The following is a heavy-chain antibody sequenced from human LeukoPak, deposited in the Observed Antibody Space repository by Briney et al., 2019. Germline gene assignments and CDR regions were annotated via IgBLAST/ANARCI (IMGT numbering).Heavy chain of an antibody. V-gene: IGHV1-2*02. CDR3: ARASYDFWSGYSTIYY. CDR2: INPNSGGT. Sequence: ASVKVSCKASGYTFTGYYMHWVRQAPGQGLEWMGWINPNSGGTNYAQKFQGRVTMTRDTSISTAYMELSRLRSDDTAVYYCARASYDFWSGYSTIYYWGQGTLVTVSS. J-gene: IGHJ4*02. D-gene: IGHD3-3*01. CDR1: GYTFTGYY.